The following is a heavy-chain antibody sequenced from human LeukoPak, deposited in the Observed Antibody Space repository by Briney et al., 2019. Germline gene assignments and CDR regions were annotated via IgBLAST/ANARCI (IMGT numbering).Heavy chain of an antibody. D-gene: IGHD3-3*01. CDR3: ARGAFWSAYSGVDY. V-gene: IGHV4-61*02. CDR2: IYSSGSS. J-gene: IGHJ4*02. CDR1: GGSISSGSYY. Sequence: KPSETLSLTCTVSGGSISSGSYYWSWIPQPAGKGLEWIVSIYSSGSSNYNPSHKSRVTISVDTSKNPFSLKLSSVTAAETAVYYCARGAFWSAYSGVDYWGQGTLVTVSS.